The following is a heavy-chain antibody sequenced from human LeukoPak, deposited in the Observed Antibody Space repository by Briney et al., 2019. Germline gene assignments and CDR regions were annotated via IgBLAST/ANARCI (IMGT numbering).Heavy chain of an antibody. Sequence: SETLSLTCTVSGDSVSSGSYYWSWIRQPPGKGLEWIGEINHSGSTNYNPSLKSRVTISVDTSKNQFSLKLSSVTAADTAVYYCATSGNWGQGTLVTVSS. CDR2: INHSGST. J-gene: IGHJ4*02. CDR3: ATSGN. V-gene: IGHV4-39*07. CDR1: GDSVSSGSYY.